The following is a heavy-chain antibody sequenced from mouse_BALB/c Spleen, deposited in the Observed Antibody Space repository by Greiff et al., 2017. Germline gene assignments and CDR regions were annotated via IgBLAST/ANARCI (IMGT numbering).Heavy chain of an antibody. Sequence: EVQLVESGPGLVKPSQSLSLTCSVTGYSITSGYYWNWIRQFPGNKLEWMGYISYDGSNNYNPSLKNRISITRDTSKNQFFLKLNSVTTEDTATYYCAGGYYVDYWGQGTTLTVSS. CDR2: ISYDGSN. CDR3: AGGYYVDY. D-gene: IGHD1-1*02. V-gene: IGHV3-6*02. CDR1: GYSITSGYY. J-gene: IGHJ2*01.